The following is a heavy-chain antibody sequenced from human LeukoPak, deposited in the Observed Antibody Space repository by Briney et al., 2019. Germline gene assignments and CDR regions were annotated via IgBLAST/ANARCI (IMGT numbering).Heavy chain of an antibody. Sequence: ASVKVSCKASGYTFTSYYMHWVRQAPGQGLEWMGIINPSGGSTSYAQKFQGRVTMTRGTSTSTVYMELSSLRSEDTAVYYCARDGTGYYDSSGYYYPGDGMDVWGQGTTVTVSS. J-gene: IGHJ6*02. V-gene: IGHV1-46*01. CDR2: INPSGGST. CDR3: ARDGTGYYDSSGYYYPGDGMDV. CDR1: GYTFTSYY. D-gene: IGHD3-22*01.